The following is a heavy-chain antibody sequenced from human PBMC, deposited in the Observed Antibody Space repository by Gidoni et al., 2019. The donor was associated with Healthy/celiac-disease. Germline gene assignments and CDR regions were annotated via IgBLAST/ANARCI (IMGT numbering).Heavy chain of an antibody. J-gene: IGHJ3*02. CDR3: ARLYGGNSRPRAFDI. Sequence: QVQLVQSGAEVKKPASSVKVSCTASAGTFSSYATSWVRQAPGQGLEWMGGIIPIFGTASYAQKFQGRVTITADESTSTAYMELSSLRSEDTAVYYCARLYGGNSRPRAFDIWGQGTMVTVSS. CDR2: IIPIFGTA. D-gene: IGHD2-21*02. V-gene: IGHV1-69*01. CDR1: AGTFSSYA.